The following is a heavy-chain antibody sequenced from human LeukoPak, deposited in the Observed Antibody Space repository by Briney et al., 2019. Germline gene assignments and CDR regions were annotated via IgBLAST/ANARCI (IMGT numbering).Heavy chain of an antibody. CDR2: IFHSGTT. V-gene: IGHV4-4*02. CDR3: ARVYYDSRPFDC. J-gene: IGHJ4*02. CDR1: GXSISSSNW. D-gene: IGHD3-22*01. Sequence: SSETLSLTCAVSGXSISSSNWWSWVRQPPGKELEWIGEIFHSGTTNYNPSLKSRVTISVDKSENQFSLKLSSVTAADTAVYYCARVYYDSRPFDCWGQGTLVTVSS.